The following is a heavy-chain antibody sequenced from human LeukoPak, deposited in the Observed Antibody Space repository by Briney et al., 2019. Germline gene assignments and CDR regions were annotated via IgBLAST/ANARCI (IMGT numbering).Heavy chain of an antibody. J-gene: IGHJ1*01. CDR1: GYTFTSYY. V-gene: IGHV1-46*03. D-gene: IGHD2-2*01. Sequence: GASVKVSCKASGYTFTSYYMHWVRQAPGQGLEWMGIINPSGGSTSYAQKFQGRVTMTRDTSTSTVYMELSSLRSEDTAVYYCARDAGGYCSSTSCPTGYFLHWGQGTLVTVSS. CDR2: INPSGGST. CDR3: ARDAGGYCSSTSCPTGYFLH.